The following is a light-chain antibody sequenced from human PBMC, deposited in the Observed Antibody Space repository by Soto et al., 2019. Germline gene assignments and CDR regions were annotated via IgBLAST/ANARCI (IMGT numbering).Light chain of an antibody. CDR1: QSVSSN. CDR2: GAS. V-gene: IGKV3-15*01. J-gene: IGKJ1*01. CDR3: QQYNDWPPTWT. Sequence: EIVMTQSPATLSVSPGERATLSCRASQSVSSNLAWYQQKPGQAPRLLIYGASTRATGIPARFSGSGSGTEFTLTIRSLQSEDFALYYCQQYNDWPPTWTFGQGTKVEIK.